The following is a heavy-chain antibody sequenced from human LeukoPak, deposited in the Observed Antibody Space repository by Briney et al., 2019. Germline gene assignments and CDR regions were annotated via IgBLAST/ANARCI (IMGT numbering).Heavy chain of an antibody. CDR1: GFTFSSYW. D-gene: IGHD3-10*01. J-gene: IGHJ3*02. CDR2: IKQDGSER. Sequence: GGSLRLSCAASGFTFSSYWMSWVRQAPGKGLEWVANIKQDGSERYYVDSVKGRFTISRDNGKNSLYLQMNSLRAEDTAVYYCAKDTNPAPPWSMGSYYWDAFDIWGQGTMVTVSS. CDR3: AKDTNPAPPWSMGSYYWDAFDI. V-gene: IGHV3-7*03.